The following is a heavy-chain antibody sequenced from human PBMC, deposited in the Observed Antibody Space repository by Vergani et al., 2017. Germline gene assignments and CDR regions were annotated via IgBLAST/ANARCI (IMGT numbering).Heavy chain of an antibody. J-gene: IGHJ6*03. D-gene: IGHD5-18*01. V-gene: IGHV1-3*01. Sequence: QVQLVQSGAEVKKPGASVKVSCKASGYTFTSYAMHWVRQAPGQRLEWMGWINAGNGNTKYSQTFQGRVTITRDTSASTAYMELSSLRSEDTAVYYCARGSFGYSYGAYYYYYYMDVWGKGTTVTVSS. CDR1: GYTFTSYA. CDR3: ARGSFGYSYGAYYYYYYMDV. CDR2: INAGNGNT.